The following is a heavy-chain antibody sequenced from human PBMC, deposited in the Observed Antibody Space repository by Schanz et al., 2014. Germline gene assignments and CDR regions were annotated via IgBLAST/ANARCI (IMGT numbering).Heavy chain of an antibody. J-gene: IGHJ6*02. Sequence: EVQLVESGGGLVQPGGSLRLSCAASGFTFSSYWMSWVRQAPGKGLVWVSRTSHDGSFTTFADSVKGRFTTSRDNSKNTMYLQMNSLRAEDTAVYYCVKDLQRELLRDDHYYGMDVWGQGTTVTVSS. V-gene: IGHV3-74*02. CDR1: GFTFSSYW. CDR3: VKDLQRELLRDDHYYGMDV. D-gene: IGHD1-26*01. CDR2: TSHDGSFT.